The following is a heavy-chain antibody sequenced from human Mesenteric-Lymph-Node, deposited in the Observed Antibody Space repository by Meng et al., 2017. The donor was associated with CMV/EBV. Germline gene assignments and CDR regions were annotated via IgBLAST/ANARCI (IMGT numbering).Heavy chain of an antibody. CDR1: GFIFANIG. CDR3: AKDRYPFGPTPKNYFDY. D-gene: IGHD4-23*01. CDR2: VNWSGDKT. Sequence: GESLKISCTTSGFIFANIGMAWVRQVPGKGLEWVAGVNWSGDKTGYVDSVKGRFTISRDNSKNTLYLQMNSLTAEDTDVYYCAKDRYPFGPTPKNYFDYWGQGTLVTVSS. V-gene: IGHV3-20*04. J-gene: IGHJ4*02.